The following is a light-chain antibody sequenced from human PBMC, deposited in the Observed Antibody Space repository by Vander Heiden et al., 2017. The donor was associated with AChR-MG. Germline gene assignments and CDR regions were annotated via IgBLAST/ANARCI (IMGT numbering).Light chain of an antibody. CDR1: QSISTW. Sequence: DIQMTQSPSTLSASVGDRVTITCRASQSISTWVAWYQQKPGKAPHRLIFDASTLESGVPSRFSGSGSGTEFTLTINSLQPDDFATYYCQQYDYYAVWTFGQGTMVEIK. V-gene: IGKV1-5*01. CDR2: DAS. CDR3: QQYDYYAVWT. J-gene: IGKJ1*01.